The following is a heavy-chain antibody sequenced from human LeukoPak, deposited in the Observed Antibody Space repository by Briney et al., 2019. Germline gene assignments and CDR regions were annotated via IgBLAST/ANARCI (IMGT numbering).Heavy chain of an antibody. CDR1: GGTFSSYA. CDR2: IIPIFGTA. CDR3: ARAGARFLEWLPADY. D-gene: IGHD3-3*01. J-gene: IGHJ4*02. Sequence: SVKVSCKASGGTFSSYAISWVRQAPGQGLGWMGGIIPIFGTANFAQKFQGRVTITADESTSTAYMELSSLRSEDTAVYYCARAGARFLEWLPADYWGQGTLVTVSS. V-gene: IGHV1-69*13.